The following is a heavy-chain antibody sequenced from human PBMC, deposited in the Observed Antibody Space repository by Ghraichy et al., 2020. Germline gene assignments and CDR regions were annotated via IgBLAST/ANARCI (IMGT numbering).Heavy chain of an antibody. CDR3: ARDEYLWDGDSSSSGLDY. V-gene: IGHV1-18*01. J-gene: IGHJ4*02. CDR2: ISAYNGNT. D-gene: IGHD6-6*01. CDR1: GYTFTSYG. Sequence: ASVKVSCKASGYTFTSYGISWVRQAPGQGLEWMGWISAYNGNTNYAQKLQGRVTMTTDTSTSTAYMELRSLRSDDTAVYYCARDEYLWDGDSSSSGLDYWGQGTLVTVSS.